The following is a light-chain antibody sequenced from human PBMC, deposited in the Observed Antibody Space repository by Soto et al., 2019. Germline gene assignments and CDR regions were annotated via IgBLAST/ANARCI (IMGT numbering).Light chain of an antibody. J-gene: IGLJ2*01. V-gene: IGLV2-14*03. Sequence: QSALTQPASVSGSPGQSITISCTGTSSDVGGYNYVSWYQHHTGKAPKLIIYDVSNRPSGISNRFSGSKSGNTASLTISGLQAEDEADYYCTSYTSSSTVIFGGGTKLTVL. CDR1: SSDVGGYNY. CDR2: DVS. CDR3: TSYTSSSTVI.